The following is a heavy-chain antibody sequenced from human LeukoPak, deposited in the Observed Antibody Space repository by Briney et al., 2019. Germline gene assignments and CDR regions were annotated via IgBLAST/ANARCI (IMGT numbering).Heavy chain of an antibody. D-gene: IGHD6-13*01. CDR1: GFTFSSYA. Sequence: GGSLRLSCAASGFTFSSYAMHWVRQAPGKGLEWVAVISYDGSNKYYADSVKGRFTISRDNSKNTLYLQMNSLRAEDTAVYYCARVFLIVAAGTVDYWGQGTLVTVSS. J-gene: IGHJ4*02. CDR2: ISYDGSNK. CDR3: ARVFLIVAAGTVDY. V-gene: IGHV3-30-3*02.